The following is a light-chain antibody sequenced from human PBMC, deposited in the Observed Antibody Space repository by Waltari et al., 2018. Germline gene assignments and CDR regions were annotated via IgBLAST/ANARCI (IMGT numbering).Light chain of an antibody. CDR1: SSNIGSNY. J-gene: IGLJ3*02. CDR3: AAWDDSLSAWV. V-gene: IGLV1-47*01. Sequence: QSVLTQPPSASGTPGQRVTISCSGSSSNIGSNYVYWYQQLPGTAPKLLIDRNNQRPSGGPDRFSGSQSGTSASLAVSGLRSEDEADYYCAAWDDSLSAWVFGGVTKLTVL. CDR2: RNN.